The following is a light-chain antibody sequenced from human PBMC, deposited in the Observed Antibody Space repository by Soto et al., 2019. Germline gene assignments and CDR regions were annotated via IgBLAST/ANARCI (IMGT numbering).Light chain of an antibody. CDR1: QTVDNN. V-gene: IGKV3-15*01. Sequence: EIVMTQSPVTLSVSPGEGATLSCRASQTVDNNLAWYQKKPGQAPRLLIFGASTRATGIPARFSGVGSGTEFTLPIRSLQSEDFAVYYCQQYNNWPLTFGGGTKVEIK. CDR3: QQYNNWPLT. CDR2: GAS. J-gene: IGKJ4*01.